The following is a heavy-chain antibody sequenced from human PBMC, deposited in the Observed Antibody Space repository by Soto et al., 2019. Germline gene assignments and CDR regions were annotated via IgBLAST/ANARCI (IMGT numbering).Heavy chain of an antibody. D-gene: IGHD2-21*01. Sequence: ASVKVSCKASGYTFIDYYIHWVRQAPGQGLEWMGWVSPRSGGTNYAQKFLGRVTITRDTSISTAYMDLTGLTSDDTAVYYCTRKGGGPLLFEPWGQGTRVTVSS. CDR1: GYTFIDYY. V-gene: IGHV1-2*02. J-gene: IGHJ5*02. CDR3: TRKGGGPLLFEP. CDR2: VSPRSGGT.